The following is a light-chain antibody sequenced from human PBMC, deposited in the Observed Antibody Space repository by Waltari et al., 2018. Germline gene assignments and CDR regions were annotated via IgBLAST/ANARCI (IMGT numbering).Light chain of an antibody. Sequence: DIVMTQSPDSLAVSLGARATSNCKSSQSILYSSNNKNHLSWYQQKPGQPPKLLIYWASTREAGVPDRFSGSGSGTDFTLTISSLQAEDVAVYYCQQYYSTPYTFGQGTKLEIK. CDR1: QSILYSSNNKNH. CDR2: WAS. CDR3: QQYYSTPYT. V-gene: IGKV4-1*01. J-gene: IGKJ2*01.